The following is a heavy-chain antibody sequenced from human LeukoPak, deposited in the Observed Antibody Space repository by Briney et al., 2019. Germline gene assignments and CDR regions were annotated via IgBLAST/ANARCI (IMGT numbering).Heavy chain of an antibody. D-gene: IGHD2-15*01. CDR1: GFTFSDHY. V-gene: IGHV3-11*04. J-gene: IGHJ4*02. Sequence: GGSLRLSCAASGFTFSDHYMSWIRQAPGKGLEWVSYISSSGSTIYYADSVKGRFTISRDNAKNSLYLQMNSLRAEDTAVYYCARVPGYCSGGSCPEDYWGQGTLVTVSS. CDR2: ISSSGSTI. CDR3: ARVPGYCSGGSCPEDY.